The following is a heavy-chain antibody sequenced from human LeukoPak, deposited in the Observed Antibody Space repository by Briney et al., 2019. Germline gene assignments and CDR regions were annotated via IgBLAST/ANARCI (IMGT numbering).Heavy chain of an antibody. V-gene: IGHV3-48*03. D-gene: IGHD3-10*01. CDR3: AKDLIRYGSGSYYGY. CDR1: GFTFSSYE. J-gene: IGHJ4*02. Sequence: GGSLRLSCAASGFTFSSYEMNWVRQAPGKGLEWVSYISSSGSTIYYADSVKGRFTISRDNAKNSLYLQMNSLRAEDTALYYCAKDLIRYGSGSYYGYWGQGTLVTVSS. CDR2: ISSSGSTI.